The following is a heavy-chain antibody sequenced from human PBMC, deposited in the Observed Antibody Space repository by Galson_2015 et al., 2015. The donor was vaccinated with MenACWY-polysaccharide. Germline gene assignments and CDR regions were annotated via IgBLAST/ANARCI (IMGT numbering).Heavy chain of an antibody. CDR2: ISSDGSNK. CDR3: AKSGGSSSYTYYLEF. D-gene: IGHD2-2*01. V-gene: IGHV3-30*18. CDR1: GFTFSNYG. Sequence: SLRLSCAASGFTFSNYGMHWVRQAPGKGLEWVTFISSDGSNKYYVDSVKGRFTISRHNSKNTLYLQMDSLRAEDTAVYYCAKSGGSSSYTYYLEFWGQRALVTGSS. J-gene: IGHJ4*02.